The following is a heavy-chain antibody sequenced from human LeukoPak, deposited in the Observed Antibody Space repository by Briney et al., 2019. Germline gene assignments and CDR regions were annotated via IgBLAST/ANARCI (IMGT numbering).Heavy chain of an antibody. CDR3: AKAPTILTGYYYYGMDV. CDR2: ISGSGGST. J-gene: IGHJ6*02. D-gene: IGHD3-9*01. V-gene: IGHV3-23*01. CDR1: GFTFSSYA. Sequence: PGGSLRLSCAASGFTFSSYAMSWVRQAPGKGLEWVSAISGSGGSTYYADSVKGGFTISRDNSKNTLYLQMNSLRAEDTAVYYCAKAPTILTGYYYYGMDVWGQGTTVTVSS.